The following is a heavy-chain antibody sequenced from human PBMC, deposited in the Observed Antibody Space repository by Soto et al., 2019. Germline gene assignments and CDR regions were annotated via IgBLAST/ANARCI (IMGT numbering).Heavy chain of an antibody. J-gene: IGHJ6*02. CDR3: ARLLGYCSGGSCFYYYGMDV. D-gene: IGHD2-15*01. Sequence: KVSCKASGVTFSSYAISWVRQAPGQGLEWMGGIIPIFGTANYAQKFQGRVTITADESTSTAYMELSSPRSEDTAVYYCARLLGYCSGGSCFYYYGMDVWGQGTTVTVSS. CDR2: IIPIFGTA. CDR1: GVTFSSYA. V-gene: IGHV1-69*01.